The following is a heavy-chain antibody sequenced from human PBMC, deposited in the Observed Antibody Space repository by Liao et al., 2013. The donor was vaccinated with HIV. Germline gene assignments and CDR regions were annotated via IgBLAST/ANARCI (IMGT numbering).Heavy chain of an antibody. V-gene: IGHV4-61*02. CDR2: IYTSGST. Sequence: QVQLQESGPGLVKPSQTLSLTCTVSGGSLSSGGYYWSWIRQPAGKGLEWIGRIYTSGSTNYNPSLKSRVTISVDTSKNQFSLNLTSVTAADTAVYYCARGGGKYLYDAFDIWGQGTLVTVSS. D-gene: IGHD1-26*01. CDR3: ARGGGKYLYDAFDI. J-gene: IGHJ3*02. CDR1: GGSLSSGGYY.